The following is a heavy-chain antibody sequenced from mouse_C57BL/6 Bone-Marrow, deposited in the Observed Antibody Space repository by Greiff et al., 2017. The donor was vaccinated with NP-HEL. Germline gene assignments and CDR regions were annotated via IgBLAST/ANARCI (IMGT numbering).Heavy chain of an antibody. J-gene: IGHJ3*01. Sequence: VKLVESGPGLVAPSQSLSITCTVSGFSLTSYAISWVRQPPGKGLEWLGVIWTGGGTNYNSALKSRLSISKDNSKSQVFLKMNSLQTDDTARYYCARGYYYGSSYGAWFAYWGQGTLVTVSA. V-gene: IGHV2-9-1*01. CDR1: GFSLTSYA. CDR3: ARGYYYGSSYGAWFAY. CDR2: IWTGGGT. D-gene: IGHD1-1*01.